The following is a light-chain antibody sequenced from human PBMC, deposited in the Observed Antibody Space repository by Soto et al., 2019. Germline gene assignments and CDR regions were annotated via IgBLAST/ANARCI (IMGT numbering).Light chain of an antibody. J-gene: IGKJ2*01. Sequence: EIVLTQSPGVVSLSPGQRATLSCRASQSVNAGLLAWYQQRPRQAPRLLTYGASTTAPGVPDRFSGSGSGTDFTLTISRLEPEDFAVYHCQQFSDTPYTFGQGTRLEIK. V-gene: IGKV3-20*01. CDR3: QQFSDTPYT. CDR2: GAS. CDR1: QSVNAGL.